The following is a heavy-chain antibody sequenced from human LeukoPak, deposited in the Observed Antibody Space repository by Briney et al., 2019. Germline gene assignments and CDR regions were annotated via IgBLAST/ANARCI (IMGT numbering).Heavy chain of an antibody. J-gene: IGHJ4*02. CDR2: IYYSGST. Sequence: SETLSLTCTVSGGSISSYYWSWIRQPPGKGLEWIGYIYYSGSTNYNPSLKSRVTISVDTSKNQFSLKLSSVTAADTAVYYCARRVSGSYYGPIDYWGQGTLVTVSS. CDR3: ARRVSGSYYGPIDY. CDR1: GGSISSYY. V-gene: IGHV4-59*08. D-gene: IGHD1-26*01.